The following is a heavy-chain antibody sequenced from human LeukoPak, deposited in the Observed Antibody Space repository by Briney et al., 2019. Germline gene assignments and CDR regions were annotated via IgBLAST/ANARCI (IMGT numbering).Heavy chain of an antibody. CDR2: IDPSDSYT. Sequence: GESLKISCKGFGYSFTSYWLCRVRQMPGTGLEWMGRIDPSDSYTNYSPSFQGHVTISADKSISTAYMQWSSLKASDTAMYYCARQSRAEYYYYGTDAWGQGTTVTVSS. CDR1: GYSFTSYW. J-gene: IGHJ6*02. CDR3: ARQSRAEYYYYGTDA. D-gene: IGHD1-26*01. V-gene: IGHV5-10-1*01.